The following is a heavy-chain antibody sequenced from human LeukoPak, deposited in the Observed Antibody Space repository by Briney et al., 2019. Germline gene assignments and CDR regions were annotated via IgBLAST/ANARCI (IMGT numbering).Heavy chain of an antibody. J-gene: IGHJ5*02. V-gene: IGHV4-30-4*08. Sequence: NPSETLSLTCTVSGGSISSGDYYWSWIRQPPGKGLEWIGYIYYSGSTYYNPSLKSRVTISVDTSKNQFSLKLSSVTAADTAVYYCAREVGEWPPNFDPWGQGTLVTVSS. CDR3: AREVGEWPPNFDP. D-gene: IGHD3-10*01. CDR1: GGSISSGDYY. CDR2: IYYSGST.